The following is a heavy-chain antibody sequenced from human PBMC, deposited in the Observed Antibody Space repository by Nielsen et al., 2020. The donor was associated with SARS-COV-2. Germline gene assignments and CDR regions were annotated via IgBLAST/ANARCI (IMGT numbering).Heavy chain of an antibody. CDR1: EFNFSNYA. CDR2: ISYDGSHK. D-gene: IGHD5-18*01. V-gene: IGHV3-30*18. CDR3: AKEERMLDTAMVTVDY. J-gene: IGHJ4*02. Sequence: GESLKISCAASEFNFSNYAMHWVRQAPGKGLEWAAVISYDGSHKYYADSVKGRFTISRDNSKNTLYLQMNSLRAEDTAVYYCAKEERMLDTAMVTVDYWGQGTLVTVSS.